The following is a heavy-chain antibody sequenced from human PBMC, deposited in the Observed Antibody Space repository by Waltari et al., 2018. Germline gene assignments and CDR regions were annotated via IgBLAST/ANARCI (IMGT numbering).Heavy chain of an antibody. D-gene: IGHD3-22*01. CDR1: GFIFSSYW. J-gene: IGHJ6*02. V-gene: IGHV3-7*01. CDR2: IKQDGSEK. Sequence: EVQLVESGGGLVQPGGSLRLSCAASGFIFSSYWMSWVRQAPGKGLEWVANIKQDGSEKYYVDSVKGRFTISRDNAKNSLYLQMNSLRAEDTAVYYCARIVVVRSYGMDVWGQGTTVTVSS. CDR3: ARIVVVRSYGMDV.